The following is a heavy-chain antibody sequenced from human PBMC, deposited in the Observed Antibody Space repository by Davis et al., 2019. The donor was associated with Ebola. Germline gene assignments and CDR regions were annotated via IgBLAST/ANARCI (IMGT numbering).Heavy chain of an antibody. Sequence: GGSLRLSCAASGFIFSNFWMSWVRQAPGKGLEWVATINQDGSAKNYVDSVRGRFTISRDNAKNSLHLQMDGLRVEDTAVYYCARPDRSIKTTPGYWGQGTLVTVSS. CDR1: GFIFSNFW. D-gene: IGHD1-1*01. CDR3: ARPDRSIKTTPGY. CDR2: INQDGSAK. V-gene: IGHV3-7*01. J-gene: IGHJ4*02.